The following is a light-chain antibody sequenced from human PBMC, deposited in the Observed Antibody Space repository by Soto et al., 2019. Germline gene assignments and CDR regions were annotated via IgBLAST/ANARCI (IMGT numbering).Light chain of an antibody. CDR1: SSNIGAGYD. Sequence: QSVLTQSPSVSGAPGQRVTISCTGSSSNIGAGYDVHWYQQLPGPAPKLLIYGNSNRPSGVPDRFSGSKSGTSASLAITGLQAEDEADDSCQSYDSSLSGWVFGGGTQLTVL. CDR2: GNS. J-gene: IGLJ3*02. CDR3: QSYDSSLSGWV. V-gene: IGLV1-40*01.